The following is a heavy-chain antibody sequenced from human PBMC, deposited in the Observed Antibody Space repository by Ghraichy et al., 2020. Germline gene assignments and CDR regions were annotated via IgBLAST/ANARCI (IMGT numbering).Heavy chain of an antibody. D-gene: IGHD6-13*01. J-gene: IGHJ4*02. CDR1: GGSFSDYY. CDR3: ARQQQGAGYFDF. Sequence: SETLSLTCAVYGGSFSDYYWSWIRQPPGKGLEWIGEINHSGSTNYNPSLKSRVTISVDTSKKQFSLKLSSVTAADTAVYYCARQQQGAGYFDFWGRGTPVTVSS. V-gene: IGHV4-34*01. CDR2: INHSGST.